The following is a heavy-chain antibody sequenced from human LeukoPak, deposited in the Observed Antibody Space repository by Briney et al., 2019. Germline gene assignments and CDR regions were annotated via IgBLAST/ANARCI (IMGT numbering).Heavy chain of an antibody. CDR3: AKYTPDWYFDL. V-gene: IGHV3-30*04. CDR1: GVTFSRYS. Sequence: GGSLRLSCAASGVTFSRYSMHWVRQAPGKGLAWVAVISFDGKTQVYGDSVKGRFTISRDNSNNTLYLQMNSLKPEDSAVYYCAKYTPDWYFDLWGRGTLVSVSS. CDR2: ISFDGKTQ. D-gene: IGHD1-1*01. J-gene: IGHJ2*01.